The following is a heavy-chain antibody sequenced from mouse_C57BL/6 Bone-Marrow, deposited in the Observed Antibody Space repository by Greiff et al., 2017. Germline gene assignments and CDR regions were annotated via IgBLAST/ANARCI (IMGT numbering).Heavy chain of an antibody. CDR3: ARDASDSSGYTWFAY. CDR2: SRNKANDYTT. J-gene: IGHJ3*01. Sequence: EVKLVESGGGLVQSGRSLRLSCATSGFTFSDFYMEWVRQAPGKGLEWIAASRNKANDYTTEYSASVKGRFIVSRDTSQSILYLQMNALRAEDTAMYYCARDASDSSGYTWFAYWGQGTLVTVSA. CDR1: GFTFSDFY. V-gene: IGHV7-1*01. D-gene: IGHD3-2*02.